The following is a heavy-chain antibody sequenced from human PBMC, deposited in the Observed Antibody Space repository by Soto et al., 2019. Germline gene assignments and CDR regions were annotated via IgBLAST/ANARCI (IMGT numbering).Heavy chain of an antibody. D-gene: IGHD1-26*01. CDR2: TYESGSS. CDR1: VGSIISRNRY. J-gene: IGHJ5*02. CDR3: ARHGDTGSLRTWFDL. Sequence: PSWTLSLTCTLSVGSIISRNRYWGWLRQPPGRGLEWIGSTYESGSSDYNPSLKSRVTMSVDMSKNQFSLKINSVTAADTAMYFCARHGDTGSLRTWFDLWGQGTLVTVSS. V-gene: IGHV4-39*01.